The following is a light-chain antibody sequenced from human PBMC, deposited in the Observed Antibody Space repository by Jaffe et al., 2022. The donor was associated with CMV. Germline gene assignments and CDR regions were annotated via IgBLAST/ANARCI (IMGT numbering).Light chain of an antibody. CDR3: QQSFKTPLT. CDR1: QDISTY. CDR2: GAS. Sequence: DIQMTQSPSSLSAYAGDRVTIICRASQDISTYLNWYQQRPGKAPNLLIHGASSLRSGVPSRFSGSGSGTDFTLTISNLQPEDFATYYCQQSFKTPLTFGGGTKVEIK. V-gene: IGKV1-39*01. J-gene: IGKJ4*01.